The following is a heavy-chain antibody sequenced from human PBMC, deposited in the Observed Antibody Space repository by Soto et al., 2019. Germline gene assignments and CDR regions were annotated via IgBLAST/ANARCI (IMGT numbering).Heavy chain of an antibody. CDR1: GFTFSSYA. D-gene: IGHD3-9*01. Sequence: PGGSLRLSCAASGFTFSSYAMSWVRQAPGKGLEWVSAISGSGGSTYYADSVKGRFTISRDNSKNTLYLQMNSLRAEDTAVYYCAKGAYKLDYDILTGYYSQYYFDYWGQGTLVTVSS. J-gene: IGHJ4*02. CDR3: AKGAYKLDYDILTGYYSQYYFDY. CDR2: ISGSGGST. V-gene: IGHV3-23*01.